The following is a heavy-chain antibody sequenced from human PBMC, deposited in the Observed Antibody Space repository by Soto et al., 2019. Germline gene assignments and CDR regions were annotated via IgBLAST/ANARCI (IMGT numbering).Heavy chain of an antibody. CDR1: GFTFSSYG. CDR3: AREGTEGAFDI. CDR2: IWYDGSNK. Sequence: QVQLVESGGGVVQPGRSLRLSCAASGFTFSSYGMHWVRQAPGKGLEWVAVIWYDGSNKYYADSVKGRFTISRDNSKNTLYLQMNSLRAEETAVYYCAREGTEGAFDIWGQGTMVTVSS. D-gene: IGHD1-1*01. J-gene: IGHJ3*02. V-gene: IGHV3-33*01.